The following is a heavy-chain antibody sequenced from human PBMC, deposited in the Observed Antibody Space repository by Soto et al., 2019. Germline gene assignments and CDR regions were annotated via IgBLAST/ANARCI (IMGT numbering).Heavy chain of an antibody. CDR3: ARALGSPYCSGGSCYGY. CDR1: GGTFSSYA. J-gene: IGHJ4*02. V-gene: IGHV1-69*01. Sequence: QVQLVQSGAEVQKPGSSVKVSCKASGGTFSSYAISWVRQAPGQGLEWMGGIIPIFGTANYAQKFQGRVTITADESTSTAYMELSSLRSEDTAVYYCARALGSPYCSGGSCYGYWGQGTLVTVSS. CDR2: IIPIFGTA. D-gene: IGHD2-15*01.